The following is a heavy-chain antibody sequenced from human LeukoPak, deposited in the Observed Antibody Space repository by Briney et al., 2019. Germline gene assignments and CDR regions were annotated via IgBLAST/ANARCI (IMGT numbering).Heavy chain of an antibody. CDR1: GGSISSYY. CDR3: ARITFVVEGYGMDV. V-gene: IGHV4-59*08. J-gene: IGHJ6*02. Sequence: SETLSLTCTVSGGSISSYYWSWIRQPPGKGLEWIGYIYYSGSTNYNPSLKSRVTISVDTSKNQFSLSLSSVTAADTAVYYCARITFVVEGYGMDVWGQGTTVTVSS. CDR2: IYYSGST. D-gene: IGHD2-21*01.